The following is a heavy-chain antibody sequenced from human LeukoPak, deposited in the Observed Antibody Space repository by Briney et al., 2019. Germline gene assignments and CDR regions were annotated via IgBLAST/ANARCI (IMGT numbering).Heavy chain of an antibody. CDR1: GYSFTSYG. V-gene: IGHV1-18*01. J-gene: IGHJ4*02. CDR3: VRAPNYSGSGSFFSDY. D-gene: IGHD3-10*01. CDR2: ISGYNGNT. Sequence: ASVKVSCKASGYSFTSYGISWVRQAPGQGLEWMGWISGYNGNTRYAQKVQDRVTVTTDTSTTTGHMELRSLRSDDTAVYYCVRAPNYSGSGSFFSDYWGQGTLVTVSS.